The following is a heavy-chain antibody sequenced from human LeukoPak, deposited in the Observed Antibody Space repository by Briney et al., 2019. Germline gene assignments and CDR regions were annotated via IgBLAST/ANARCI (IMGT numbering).Heavy chain of an antibody. D-gene: IGHD2-2*01. CDR1: GGSISRGGYY. CDR3: ARAVDCSSTSCYAAGVDY. CDR2: IYYSGST. J-gene: IGHJ4*02. Sequence: PSQTLSLTCTVSGGSISRGGYYWSWIRQHPGKGLEWIGYIYYSGSTYYNPSLKSRVTISVDTSKNQFSLKLSSVTAADPAVYYCARAVDCSSTSCYAAGVDYWGQGTLVTVSS. V-gene: IGHV4-31*03.